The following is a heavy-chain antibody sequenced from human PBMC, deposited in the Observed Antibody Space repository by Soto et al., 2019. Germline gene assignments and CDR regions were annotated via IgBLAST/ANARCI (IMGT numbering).Heavy chain of an antibody. Sequence: PSDTLSLTCTVSGGSISSSNWWSWVGQPPGKGLEWIGEIYHSGSTNYNPSLKSRVTISVDKSKNQFSLKLSSVTAADTAVYYCATRPGYSSGWSYYFDYWGQGTLVTVSS. CDR3: ATRPGYSSGWSYYFDY. J-gene: IGHJ4*02. V-gene: IGHV4-4*02. CDR2: IYHSGST. D-gene: IGHD6-19*01. CDR1: GGSISSSNW.